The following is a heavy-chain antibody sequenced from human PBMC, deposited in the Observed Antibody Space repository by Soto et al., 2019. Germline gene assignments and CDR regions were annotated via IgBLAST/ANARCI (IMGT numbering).Heavy chain of an antibody. CDR3: AKFLIDFWSGYLGYYYYGMDV. Sequence: GGSLRLSCAASGFTFSSYAMSWVRQAPGKGLEWVSAISGSGGSTYYADSVKGRFTISRDNSKNTLYLQMNSLRAEDTAVYYCAKFLIDFWSGYLGYYYYGMDVWGQGTTVTVSS. CDR1: GFTFSSYA. V-gene: IGHV3-23*01. J-gene: IGHJ6*02. CDR2: ISGSGGST. D-gene: IGHD3-3*01.